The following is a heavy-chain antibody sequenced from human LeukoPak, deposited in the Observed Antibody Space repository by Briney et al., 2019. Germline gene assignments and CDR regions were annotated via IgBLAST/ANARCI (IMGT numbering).Heavy chain of an antibody. Sequence: SGPTLVNPTETLTLTCTVSGFSLSNARMGVSWIRQPPGKALEWLAHIFSNGEKSYSTSLKSRLTISKDTSKSQVVLTMTNMDPVDTATYYCARINGVPAWFDPWGQGTLVTVSS. D-gene: IGHD3-10*01. V-gene: IGHV2-26*01. J-gene: IGHJ5*02. CDR3: ARINGVPAWFDP. CDR2: IFSNGEK. CDR1: GFSLSNARMG.